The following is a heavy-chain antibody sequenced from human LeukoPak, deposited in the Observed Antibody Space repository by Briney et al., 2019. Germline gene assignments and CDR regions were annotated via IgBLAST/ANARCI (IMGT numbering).Heavy chain of an antibody. V-gene: IGHV3-23*01. CDR2: ISGSDGST. J-gene: IGHJ5*02. CDR1: GFTFSNYA. CDR3: SRGSAIVVIPAAFSWFDP. Sequence: PGGSLRLSCSASGFTFSNYAMTWVRQAPGKGLEWVSAISGSDGSTYYADSVKGRFSISRDNFKNTLYLQMNTLRAEDTAVYYCSRGSAIVVIPAAFSWFDPWGQGTLVTVSS. D-gene: IGHD2-2*01.